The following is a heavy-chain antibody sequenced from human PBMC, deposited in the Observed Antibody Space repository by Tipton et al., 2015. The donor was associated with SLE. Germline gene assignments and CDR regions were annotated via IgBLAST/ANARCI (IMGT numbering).Heavy chain of an antibody. CDR1: GFTFSSYS. CDR2: ISSSSSYI. D-gene: IGHD3-16*01. V-gene: IGHV3-21*01. Sequence: GSLRLSCAASGFTFSSYSMNWVRQAPGKGLEWVSSISSSSSYIYYADSVKGQFTISRDNAKNSLYLQMNSLRAEDTAVYYCARALGALGATNEGFDYWGQGTLVTVSS. CDR3: ARALGALGATNEGFDY. J-gene: IGHJ4*02.